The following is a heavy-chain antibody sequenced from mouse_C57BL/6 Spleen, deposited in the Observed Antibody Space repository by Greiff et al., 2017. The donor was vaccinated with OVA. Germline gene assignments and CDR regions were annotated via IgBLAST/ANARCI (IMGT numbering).Heavy chain of an antibody. V-gene: IGHV1-64*01. CDR2: IHPNSGST. Sequence: QVQLQQPGAELVKPGASVKLSCKASGYTFTSYWMHWVKQRPRQGLEWIGMIHPNSGSTNYNEKFKSKATLTVDKSSSTAYMQLSSLTSEDSAVYYCARPLYGYDGGFAYWGQGTLVTVSA. J-gene: IGHJ3*01. D-gene: IGHD2-2*01. CDR3: ARPLYGYDGGFAY. CDR1: GYTFTSYW.